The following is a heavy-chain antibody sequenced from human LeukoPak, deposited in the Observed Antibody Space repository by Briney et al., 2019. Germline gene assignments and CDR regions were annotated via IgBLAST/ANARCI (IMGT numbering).Heavy chain of an antibody. CDR2: ISSSGSTI. CDR1: GFTFSSYE. CDR3: AELGITMIGGV. Sequence: GGSLRLSCAASGFTFSSYEMNWVRQAPGKGGEGVSYISSSGSTIYYVDSVKGGFTISTDNAKNSLYLQINSLRAEDTAVYYCAELGITMIGGVWGKGTTVTISS. D-gene: IGHD3-10*02. V-gene: IGHV3-48*03. J-gene: IGHJ6*04.